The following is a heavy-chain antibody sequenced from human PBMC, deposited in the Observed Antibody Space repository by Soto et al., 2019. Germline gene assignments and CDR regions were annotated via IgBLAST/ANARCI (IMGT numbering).Heavy chain of an antibody. J-gene: IGHJ6*03. CDR2: IRSKAYGGTT. Sequence: GGSLRLSCTASGFTFGDYAMSWFRQAPGKGLEWVGFIRSKAYGGTTEYAASVKGGFTISRDDSKSIAYLQMNSLKTEDTAVYYCTRGSYGGYYYYYMDVWGKGTMVTVSS. CDR3: TRGSYGGYYYYYMDV. CDR1: GFTFGDYA. V-gene: IGHV3-49*03. D-gene: IGHD3-10*01.